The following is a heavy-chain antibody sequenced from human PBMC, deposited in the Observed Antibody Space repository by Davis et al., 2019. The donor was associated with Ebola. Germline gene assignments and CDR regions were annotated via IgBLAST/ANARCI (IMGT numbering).Heavy chain of an antibody. V-gene: IGHV3-53*05. CDR3: AKNRVASSSYYVPGGCDP. CDR2: IYSGGST. D-gene: IGHD3-10*01. J-gene: IGHJ5*02. CDR1: GFTVSSNY. Sequence: GGSLRLSCAASGFTVSSNYMSWVRQAPGKGLEWVSVIYSGGSTYYADSVKGRFTISRDNSKNTLYVQMSSLRPEYTAVYYCAKNRVASSSYYVPGGCDPWGQGTLVTVSS.